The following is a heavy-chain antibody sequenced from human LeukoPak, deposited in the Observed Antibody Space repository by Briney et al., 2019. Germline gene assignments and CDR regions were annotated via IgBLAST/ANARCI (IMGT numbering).Heavy chain of an antibody. Sequence: SETLSLTCTVSGDSISSSSSYWGWIRQPPGEGLERIGSIYYSGSTYYNPSLKSRVTISVDTSKNQFSLKLSSVTAADTAVYYCARGLRGGVDILTGYYRYYFDYWGQGTLVTVSS. D-gene: IGHD3-9*01. V-gene: IGHV4-39*07. CDR3: ARGLRGGVDILTGYYRYYFDY. J-gene: IGHJ4*02. CDR1: GDSISSSSSY. CDR2: IYYSGST.